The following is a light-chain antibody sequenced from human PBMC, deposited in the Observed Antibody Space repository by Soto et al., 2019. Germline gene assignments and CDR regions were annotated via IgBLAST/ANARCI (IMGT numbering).Light chain of an antibody. Sequence: QSALTQPPSASGTPGQRVTISCSGSSSNIGSKPVNWYQQLPGTAPKLLIYTNDRRPSGVPDRFSASKSGTSASLAISGLQSEDEADYFCAAWDDSLNVLFGGGTKLTVL. CDR1: SSNIGSKP. V-gene: IGLV1-44*01. CDR3: AAWDDSLNVL. CDR2: TND. J-gene: IGLJ2*01.